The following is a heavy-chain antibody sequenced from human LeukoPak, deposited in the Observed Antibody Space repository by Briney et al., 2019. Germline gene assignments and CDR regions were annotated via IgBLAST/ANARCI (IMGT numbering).Heavy chain of an antibody. Sequence: PGGSLRLSCAASGFTFSSYSMNWVRQAPGKGLEWVSSISSSSSYIYYADSVKGRFTISRDNAKNSLYLQMNSLRAEDTAVYYCARDKVVAAKVSDYWGQGTLVTVSS. V-gene: IGHV3-21*01. CDR1: GFTFSSYS. J-gene: IGHJ4*02. CDR3: ARDKVVAAKVSDY. D-gene: IGHD2-15*01. CDR2: ISSSSSYI.